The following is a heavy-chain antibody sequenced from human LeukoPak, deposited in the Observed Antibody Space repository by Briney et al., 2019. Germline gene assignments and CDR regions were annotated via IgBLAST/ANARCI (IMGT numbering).Heavy chain of an antibody. CDR1: GFTFSSYS. D-gene: IGHD6-6*01. J-gene: IGHJ4*02. CDR2: ISSSSSTI. Sequence: GGSLRLSCAASGFTFSSYSMNWVRQAPGKGLEWVSYISSSSSTIYYADSVKGRFTISRDNAKNSLYLQMNSLRAEDTAVYYCARALTIAARGAPLDYWGQGTLVTVSS. CDR3: ARALTIAARGAPLDY. V-gene: IGHV3-48*01.